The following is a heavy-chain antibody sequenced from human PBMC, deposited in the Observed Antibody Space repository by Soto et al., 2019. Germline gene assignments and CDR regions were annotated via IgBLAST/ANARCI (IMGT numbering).Heavy chain of an antibody. CDR2: VYYTGTT. Sequence: SETLSLTCTVSGGSIGSYHWSWVRQPPGKGLEWIASVYYTGTTNYNPSLGSRVTISMDAPENQISLKLTSVTAADTAFYYCARDTVLTGMFDFWGQGTLVTVSS. D-gene: IGHD4-17*01. CDR1: GGSIGSYH. J-gene: IGHJ4*02. V-gene: IGHV4-59*01. CDR3: ARDTVLTGMFDF.